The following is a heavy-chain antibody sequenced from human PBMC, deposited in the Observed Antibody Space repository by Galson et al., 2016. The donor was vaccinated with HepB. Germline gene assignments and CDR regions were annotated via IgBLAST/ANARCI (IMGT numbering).Heavy chain of an antibody. CDR2: SSSSGNNL. V-gene: IGHV3-11*04. J-gene: IGHJ6*02. CDR1: GFTFTDYY. CDR3: ASALGIHDYYGMDV. Sequence: SLRLSCAVSGFTFTDYYMTWIRQAPGKGLEWLSYSSSSGNNLKYADSVRGRFTISRDNAKNSLYLQMNSLRDEDTAVYYCASALGIHDYYGMDVWGQGTTVTVSS. D-gene: IGHD5-18*01.